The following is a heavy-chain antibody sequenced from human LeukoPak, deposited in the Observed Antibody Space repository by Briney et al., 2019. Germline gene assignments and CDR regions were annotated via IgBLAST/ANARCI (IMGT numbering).Heavy chain of an antibody. CDR1: EFTFTTYG. V-gene: IGHV3-33*01. Sequence: GRSLRLSCAASEFTFTTYGMHWVRQAPGKGLEWVAFIYYDGSNIYYADYVKGRFTISRDISKNTLYLQMDSLRAEDTAIYYCARDWKTNSFDYWGQGTLVTVSS. J-gene: IGHJ4*02. D-gene: IGHD1-1*01. CDR3: ARDWKTNSFDY. CDR2: IYYDGSNI.